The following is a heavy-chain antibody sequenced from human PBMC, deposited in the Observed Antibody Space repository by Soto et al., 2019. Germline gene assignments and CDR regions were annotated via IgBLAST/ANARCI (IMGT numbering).Heavy chain of an antibody. D-gene: IGHD6-13*01. CDR3: ARGAAAGADYGMDV. V-gene: IGHV4-4*07. Sequence: NPSETLSLTCTVSGGSISSYYWSWIRQPAGKGLEWIGRIYTSGGTNYNPSLKSRVTMSIDTSKKQFSLKLSSVTAADTAVYYCARGAAAGADYGMDVWGQGTTVTVSS. CDR1: GGSISSYY. J-gene: IGHJ6*02. CDR2: IYTSGGT.